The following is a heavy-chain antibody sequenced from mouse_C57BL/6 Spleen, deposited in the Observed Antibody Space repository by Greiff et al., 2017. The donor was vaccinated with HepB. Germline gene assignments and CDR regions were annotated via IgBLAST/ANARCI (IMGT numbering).Heavy chain of an antibody. CDR1: GYTFTSYW. J-gene: IGHJ2*01. CDR2: IHPNSGST. V-gene: IGHV1-64*01. Sequence: QVQLKQPGAELVKPGASVKLSCKASGYTFTSYWMHWVKQRPGQGLEWIGMIHPNSGSTNYNEKFKSKATLTVDKSSSTAYMQLSSLTSEDSAVYYCARGSVLRPFDYWGQGTTLTVSS. CDR3: ARGSVLRPFDY. D-gene: IGHD1-2*01.